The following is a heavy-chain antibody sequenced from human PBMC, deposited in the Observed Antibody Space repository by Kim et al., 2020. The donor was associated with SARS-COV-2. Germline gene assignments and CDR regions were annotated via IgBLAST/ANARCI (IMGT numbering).Heavy chain of an antibody. D-gene: IGHD3-3*01. CDR2: ISYDGSNK. CDR3: AAPTISGD. J-gene: IGHJ4*02. V-gene: IGHV3-30*04. Sequence: GGSLRLSCAASGFTFSSYAMHWVRQAPGKGLEWVAVISYDGSNKYYADSVKGRFTISRDNSKNTLYLQMNSLRAEDTAVYYCAAPTISGDWGQGTLVTVS. CDR1: GFTFSSYA.